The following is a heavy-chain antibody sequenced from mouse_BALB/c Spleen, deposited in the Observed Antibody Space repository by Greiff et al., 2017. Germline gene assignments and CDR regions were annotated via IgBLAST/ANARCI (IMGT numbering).Heavy chain of an antibody. V-gene: IGHV1S22*01. D-gene: IGHD2-4*01. CDR1: GYTFTSYW. J-gene: IGHJ4*01. Sequence: LQQPGSELVRPGASVKLSCKASGYTFTSYWMHWVKQRHGQGLEWIGNIYPSSGSTNYDEKFKSKGTLTVDTSSSTAYMHLSSLTSEDSAVYYCTRSMITGVAMDYWGQGTSVTVSS. CDR3: TRSMITGVAMDY. CDR2: IYPSSGST.